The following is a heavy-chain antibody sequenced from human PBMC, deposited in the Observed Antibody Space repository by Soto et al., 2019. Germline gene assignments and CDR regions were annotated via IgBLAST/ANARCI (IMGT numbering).Heavy chain of an antibody. CDR3: GTFLSTTSPDV. D-gene: IGHD2-2*01. V-gene: IGHV6-1*01. CDR1: VASVSSKSAA. J-gene: IGHJ6*04. Sequence: PSQTLSLTCAISVASVSSKSAAWNCIRQSPSRGLEWLGRTYYRSKWYNDYAVSLKSRITINPDTSKNQFSLHLNSVTPEDTAVYYCGTFLSTTSPDVWGEGTTVTVSS. CDR2: TYYRSKWYN.